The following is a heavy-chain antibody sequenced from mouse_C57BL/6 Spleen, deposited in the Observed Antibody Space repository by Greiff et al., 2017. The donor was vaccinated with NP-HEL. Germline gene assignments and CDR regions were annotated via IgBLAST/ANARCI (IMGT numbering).Heavy chain of an antibody. CDR2: IDPSDSYT. Sequence: QVQLQQPGAELVKPGASVKLSCKASGYTFTSYWMQWVKQRPGQGLEWIGEIDPSDSYTNYNQKFKGKATLTVDTSSSTSYMQLSSLTSEGSAVYYCARGRIRRPFDYWGQGTTLTVSS. CDR3: ARGRIRRPFDY. CDR1: GYTFTSYW. V-gene: IGHV1-50*01. D-gene: IGHD2-12*01. J-gene: IGHJ2*01.